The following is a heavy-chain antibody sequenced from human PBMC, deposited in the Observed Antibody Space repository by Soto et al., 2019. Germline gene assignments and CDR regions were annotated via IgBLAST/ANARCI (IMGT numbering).Heavy chain of an antibody. CDR1: GASISAYA. CDR3: ARGPYSSGWYVVDY. J-gene: IGHJ4*01. D-gene: IGHD6-19*01. CDR2: LYSSGNT. V-gene: IGHV4-4*07. Sequence: PSETLSLTCTVSGASISAYAWSWIRQPAGKGLEWIGRLYSSGNTNYNPSFKSRLTMSADTSKNQFSLKLSSVTAADTAVYYCARGPYSSGWYVVDYWGHGTLVTVSS.